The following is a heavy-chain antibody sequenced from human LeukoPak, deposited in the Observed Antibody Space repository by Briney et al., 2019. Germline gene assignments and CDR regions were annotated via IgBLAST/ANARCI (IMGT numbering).Heavy chain of an antibody. J-gene: IGHJ4*02. Sequence: SETLSLTCAVYGGSFSDYYGSWIRQPPGKGLEWIGEINHSGSTNYNPSLKSRVTISVDTSKNQFSLKLSSVTAADTAVYYCARDKLSGTTDYWGQGTLVTVSS. CDR2: INHSGST. D-gene: IGHD1-7*01. CDR1: GGSFSDYY. V-gene: IGHV4-34*01. CDR3: ARDKLSGTTDY.